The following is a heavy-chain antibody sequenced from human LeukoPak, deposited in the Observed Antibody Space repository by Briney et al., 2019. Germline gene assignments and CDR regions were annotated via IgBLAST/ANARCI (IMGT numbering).Heavy chain of an antibody. Sequence: SSETLSLTCAVYGGSFSGYYWSWIRQPPGKGLEWIGEINHSGSTNYNPSLKSRVTISVDTPKNQFSLKLSSVTAADTAVYYCARGTWSSSIDYWGQGTLVTVSS. CDR2: INHSGST. CDR3: ARGTWSSSIDY. D-gene: IGHD6-6*01. J-gene: IGHJ4*02. V-gene: IGHV4-34*01. CDR1: GGSFSGYY.